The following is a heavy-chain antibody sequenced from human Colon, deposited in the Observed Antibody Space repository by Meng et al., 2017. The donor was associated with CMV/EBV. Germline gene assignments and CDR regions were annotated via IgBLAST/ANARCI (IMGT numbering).Heavy chain of an antibody. J-gene: IGHJ4*02. Sequence: SETLSLTCTVSGGSISSTSYYWGWIRQPPGKGLEWIGTVYYTGTTYNNPSLTSRVTISVDTSRNQFSLKLRSVTAADTAIYSCAIDDRTMVAVAPGSKYWGQGTLVTVSS. D-gene: IGHD4/OR15-4a*01. CDR2: VYYTGTT. V-gene: IGHV4-39*07. CDR3: AIDDRTMVAVAPGSKY. CDR1: GGSISSTSYY.